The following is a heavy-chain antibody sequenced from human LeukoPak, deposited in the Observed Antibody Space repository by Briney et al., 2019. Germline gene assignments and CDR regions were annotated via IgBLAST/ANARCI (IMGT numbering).Heavy chain of an antibody. D-gene: IGHD6-6*01. V-gene: IGHV3-23*01. Sequence: GGSLRLSCAASGFTFNSYAMSWVRQAPGKGLEWVSAISGSGGSTYYADSVKGRFTISRDNSKNTLYLQMNSLRAEDTAVYYCAKISRSSSSRGYYYYMDVWGKGTTVTVSS. J-gene: IGHJ6*03. CDR2: ISGSGGST. CDR1: GFTFNSYA. CDR3: AKISRSSSSRGYYYYMDV.